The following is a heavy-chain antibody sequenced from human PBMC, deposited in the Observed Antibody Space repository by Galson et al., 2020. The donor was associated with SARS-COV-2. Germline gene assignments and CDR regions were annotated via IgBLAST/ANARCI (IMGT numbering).Heavy chain of an antibody. V-gene: IGHV3-49*03. Sequence: GESLKISCTVAGFTFGDFAMSWFRQAPGKGLEWVGFIRSRTYDGTTEYAASVKDRFTISRDDSKNVAYLQMNSLITEDTAVYYCARGGFPYYYYMDVCGKGTTVTVSS. CDR1: GFTFGDFA. CDR2: IRSRTYDGTT. J-gene: IGHJ6*03. CDR3: ARGGFPYYYYMDV.